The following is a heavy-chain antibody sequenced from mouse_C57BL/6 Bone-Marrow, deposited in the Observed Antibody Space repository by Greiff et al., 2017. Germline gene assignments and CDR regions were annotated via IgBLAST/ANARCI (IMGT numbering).Heavy chain of an antibody. J-gene: IGHJ2*01. Sequence: VQLQQPGTELVKPGASVKLSCKASGYTFTSYWMHWVKQRPGQGLEWIGNINPSNGGTNYNEKFKSKATLTVDKSSSTAYMQLSSLTSEDSAVYYCARSEGDAAQATYYFDYWGQGTTLTVSS. CDR3: ARSEGDAAQATYYFDY. CDR1: GYTFTSYW. D-gene: IGHD3-2*02. CDR2: INPSNGGT. V-gene: IGHV1-53*01.